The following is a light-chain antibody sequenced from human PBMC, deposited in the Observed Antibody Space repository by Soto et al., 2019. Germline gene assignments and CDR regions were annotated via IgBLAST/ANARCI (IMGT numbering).Light chain of an antibody. CDR2: GAS. CDR1: QSISSN. CDR3: QQYNEWPPLT. Sequence: IVRTLTQDTLSVSPGERATLSCRASQSISSNLAWYQQKPGQAPRLLIYGASTRATGIPARFSGGGSGTEFTLTISSLQSEDFAIYYCQQYNEWPPLTFGGGSKAAIK. J-gene: IGKJ4*01. V-gene: IGKV3-15*01.